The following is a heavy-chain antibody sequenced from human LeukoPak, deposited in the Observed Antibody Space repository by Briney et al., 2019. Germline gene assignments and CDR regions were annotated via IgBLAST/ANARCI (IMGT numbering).Heavy chain of an antibody. Sequence: GASVKVSCKVSGYTLTELSMHWVRQAPGKGLEWMGGFDPEDGETIYAQKFQGRVTMTTDTSTSTVYMGLRSLRSDDTAVYYCARDGLSGSWAFDIWAKGQWSPSLQ. J-gene: IGHJ3*02. D-gene: IGHD2/OR15-2a*01. CDR1: GYTLTELS. V-gene: IGHV1-24*01. CDR3: ARDGLSGSWAFDI. CDR2: FDPEDGET.